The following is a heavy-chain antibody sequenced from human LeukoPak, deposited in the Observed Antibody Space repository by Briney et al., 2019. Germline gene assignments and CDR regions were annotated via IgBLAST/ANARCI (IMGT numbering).Heavy chain of an antibody. CDR2: LKQDGIER. J-gene: IGHJ6*04. CDR3: AELGITMIGGV. V-gene: IGHV3-7*01. D-gene: IGHD3-10*02. Sequence: GGSLRLSCVASGFRFGAYWMTWVRQAPGKGLEWVASLKQDGIERLYVDSVKGRFTISRDNAKDLLYLQMNSLRAEDTAVYYCAELGITMIGGVWGKGTTVTISS. CDR1: GFRFGAYW.